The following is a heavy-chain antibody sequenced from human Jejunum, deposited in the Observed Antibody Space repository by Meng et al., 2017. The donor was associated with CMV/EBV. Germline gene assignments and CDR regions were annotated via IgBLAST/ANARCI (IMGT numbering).Heavy chain of an antibody. V-gene: IGHV1-18*01. CDR1: GFIFTSYA. D-gene: IGHD2-2*01. CDR2: ISAYNGNT. Sequence: VRLVQAGAEVKMPGPSVKVACEASGFIFTSYAISWVRQAPGQGLQYMGWISAYNGNTNYAQELQGRVTMTTDTSTSTAYMELRSLRFDDTAVYYCARFYCSSTSCPHVLFDYWGQGTLVTVSS. J-gene: IGHJ4*02. CDR3: ARFYCSSTSCPHVLFDY.